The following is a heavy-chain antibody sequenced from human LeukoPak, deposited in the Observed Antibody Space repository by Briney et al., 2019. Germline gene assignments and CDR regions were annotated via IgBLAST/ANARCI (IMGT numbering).Heavy chain of an antibody. CDR2: ISGSGGST. J-gene: IGHJ4*02. Sequence: PGGSLRLSCAASGFTCSTYVMSWVRQAPGKGLEWVSAISGSGGSTYYADSVKGRFTISRDNSKNTLYLQMNSLRAEDTAVYYCAKAKRPHTAMVIVDYWGQGALVTVSS. CDR1: GFTCSTYV. D-gene: IGHD5-18*01. CDR3: AKAKRPHTAMVIVDY. V-gene: IGHV3-23*01.